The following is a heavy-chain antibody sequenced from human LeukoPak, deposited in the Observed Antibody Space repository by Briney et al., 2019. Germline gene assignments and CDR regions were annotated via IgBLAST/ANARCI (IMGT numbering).Heavy chain of an antibody. D-gene: IGHD5-12*01. CDR1: GFTFSSYG. CDR2: IRYDGSNK. V-gene: IGHV3-30*02. Sequence: GGSLRLSCAASGFTFSSYGMHWVRQAPGKGLEWVAFIRYDGSNKYYADSVKGRFTISRDNSKNTLYLQMNSLRAEDTAVYYCASSLLRYSGYGNWGQGTLVTVSS. J-gene: IGHJ4*02. CDR3: ASSLLRYSGYGN.